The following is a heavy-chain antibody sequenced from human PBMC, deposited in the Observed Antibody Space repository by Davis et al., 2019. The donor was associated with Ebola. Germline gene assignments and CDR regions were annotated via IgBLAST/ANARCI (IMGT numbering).Heavy chain of an antibody. Sequence: GESLKIPCAASGFTVSSNYMSWVRQAPGKGLEWVSVIYSGGSTYYADSVKGRFTISRDNSKNTLYLQMNSLRAEDTAVYYCARYYDSGMDVWGKGTTVTVSS. CDR3: ARYYDSGMDV. D-gene: IGHD3-22*01. J-gene: IGHJ6*04. CDR2: IYSGGST. CDR1: GFTVSSNY. V-gene: IGHV3-53*01.